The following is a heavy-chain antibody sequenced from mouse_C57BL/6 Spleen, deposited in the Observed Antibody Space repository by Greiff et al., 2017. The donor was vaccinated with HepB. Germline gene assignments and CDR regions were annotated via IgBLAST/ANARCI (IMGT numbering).Heavy chain of an antibody. CDR2: IDPSDSYT. CDR3: ARYDYDVLWYFDV. V-gene: IGHV1-50*01. D-gene: IGHD2-4*01. J-gene: IGHJ1*03. CDR1: GYTFTSYW. Sequence: QVQLQQPGAELVKPGASVKLSCKASGYTFTSYWMQWVKQRPGQGLEWIGEIDPSDSYTNYNQKFKGKATLTVDTSSSTAYMQLSSLTSEDSAVYYCARYDYDVLWYFDVWGTGTTVTVSS.